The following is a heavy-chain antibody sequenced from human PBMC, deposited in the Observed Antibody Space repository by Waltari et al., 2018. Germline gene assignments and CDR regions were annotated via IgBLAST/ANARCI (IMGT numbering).Heavy chain of an antibody. CDR2: IYTNGDT. V-gene: IGHV3-53*01. CDR1: GFTVNRYY. D-gene: IGHD6-19*01. J-gene: IGHJ4*02. CDR3: TKRAAVPGWWDY. Sequence: EVQLVESGGGLIQLGGSLSLSCADSGFTVNRYYMSWVRHTPGKGLEWVSFIYTNGDTYYAESVRGRFTISRDSSKNTVYLQMNSVRGEDTAIYYCTKRAAVPGWWDYWGQGTLVTVSS.